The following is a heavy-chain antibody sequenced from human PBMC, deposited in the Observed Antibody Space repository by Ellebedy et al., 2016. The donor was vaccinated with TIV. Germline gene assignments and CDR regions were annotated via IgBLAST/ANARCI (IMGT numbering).Heavy chain of an antibody. J-gene: IGHJ5*02. CDR3: AREYRSGWFDP. Sequence: GESLKISCAASGFTFSSYAMHWVRQAPGKGLEWVAVISYDGSNKYYADSVKGSFTISRDNSKNTLYLQMNSLRPEDTSVYYCAREYRSGWFDPWGQGTLVTVSS. V-gene: IGHV3-30*04. D-gene: IGHD1-26*01. CDR2: ISYDGSNK. CDR1: GFTFSSYA.